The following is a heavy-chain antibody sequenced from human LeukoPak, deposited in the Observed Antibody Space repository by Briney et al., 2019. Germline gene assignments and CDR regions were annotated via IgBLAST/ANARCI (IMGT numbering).Heavy chain of an antibody. V-gene: IGHV1-2*02. CDR1: GYTFTGYY. J-gene: IGHJ4*02. CDR3: ARVGFLHDNYFDY. Sequence: AASVKVSCKASGYTFTGYYMHWVRRAPGQGLEWMGWINPNSGGTNYAQKFQGRVTMTRDTSISTAYMELSRLRSDDTAVYYCARVGFLHDNYFDYWGQGTLVTVSS. CDR2: INPNSGGT. D-gene: IGHD1-1*01.